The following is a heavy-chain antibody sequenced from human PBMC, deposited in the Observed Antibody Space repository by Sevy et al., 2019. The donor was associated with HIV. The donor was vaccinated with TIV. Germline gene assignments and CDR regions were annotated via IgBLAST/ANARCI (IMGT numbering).Heavy chain of an antibody. CDR2: ISRSGTTI. V-gene: IGHV3-48*03. CDR1: GFTLPDYE. J-gene: IGHJ5*02. Sequence: GGSLILSCVASGFTLPDYEMNWVRQAPGKGLEWVASISRSGTTIYYADSLKGRFTISRDSAKNSVYLQMNSLRAEDTGFYFCARGPGYYDSGSWLDPWGQGTLVTVSS. D-gene: IGHD3-9*01. CDR3: ARGPGYYDSGSWLDP.